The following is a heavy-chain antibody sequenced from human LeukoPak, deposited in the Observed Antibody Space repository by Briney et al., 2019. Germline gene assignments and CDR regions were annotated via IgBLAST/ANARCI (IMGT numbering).Heavy chain of an antibody. D-gene: IGHD2-2*01. CDR2: IYYSGST. CDR1: GGSISSSSYY. J-gene: IGHJ4*02. CDR3: ARGLHSTMPYWGY. Sequence: KPSETLSLTCTVSGGSISSSSYYWGWVRQPPGKGLEWIGSIYYSGSTYYNPSLKSRVTISVDKSKNQVSLKLSSVTAADTAVYYCARGLHSTMPYWGYWGQGTLVTVSS. V-gene: IGHV4-39*07.